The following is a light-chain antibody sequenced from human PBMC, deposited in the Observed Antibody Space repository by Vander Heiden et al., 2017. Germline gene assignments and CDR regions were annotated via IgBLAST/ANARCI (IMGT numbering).Light chain of an antibody. CDR3: SAGDDSLSGVV. CDR1: CSNIGSNY. Sequence: QSVLTQPPSASGTPGQRVTISCSGSCSNIGSNYVYWYQQLPGTAPKLLLYTNNQRPSGFPDRFSGSKSGTSASLSIRGLRPEDEADYYCSAGDDSLSGVVFGGGTKLTVL. CDR2: TNN. V-gene: IGLV1-47*01. J-gene: IGLJ2*01.